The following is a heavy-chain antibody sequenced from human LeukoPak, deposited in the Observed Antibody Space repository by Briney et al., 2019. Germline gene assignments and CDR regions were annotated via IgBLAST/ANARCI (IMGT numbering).Heavy chain of an antibody. J-gene: IGHJ4*02. CDR3: ARVMRGYSYGDFDY. D-gene: IGHD5-18*01. Sequence: SETLSLTCTVSGGSISSYYWSWIRQPPGKGLEWIGYIYYSGSTNYNPPLKSRVTIPVDTSKNQFSLKLSSVTAADTAVYYCARVMRGYSYGDFDYWGQGTLVTVSS. V-gene: IGHV4-59*01. CDR2: IYYSGST. CDR1: GGSISSYY.